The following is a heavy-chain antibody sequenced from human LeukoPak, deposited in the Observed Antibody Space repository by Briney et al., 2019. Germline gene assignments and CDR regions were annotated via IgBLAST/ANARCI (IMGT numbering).Heavy chain of an antibody. J-gene: IGHJ3*02. Sequence: GESPKISCKGSGYSFTSYWIGWVRQMPGKGLEWMGIIYPGDSDTRYCPSFLGQVTISADESISTAYLQWNSLTAADTTMCCSARPASSLDDAFDIWVQGRKVTVSS. CDR2: IYPGDSDT. V-gene: IGHV5-51*01. CDR1: GYSFTSYW. D-gene: IGHD6-13*01. CDR3: ARPASSLDDAFDI.